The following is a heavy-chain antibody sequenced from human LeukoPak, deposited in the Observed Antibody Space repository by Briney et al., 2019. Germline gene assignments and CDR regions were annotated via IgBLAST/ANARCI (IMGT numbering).Heavy chain of an antibody. CDR2: MNPNSGNT. D-gene: IGHD3/OR15-3a*01. CDR3: ARALSWTTESYYYMDV. J-gene: IGHJ6*03. V-gene: IGHV1-8*01. Sequence: ASVTVSCKPSGYTFTSYDMNWVRQATGQGLEWLGWMNPNSGNTGYAQNFQGRVTMTMNTSITTAYMELSSLRSEDTAVYYCARALSWTTESYYYMDVWGKGTTVTVSS. CDR1: GYTFTSYD.